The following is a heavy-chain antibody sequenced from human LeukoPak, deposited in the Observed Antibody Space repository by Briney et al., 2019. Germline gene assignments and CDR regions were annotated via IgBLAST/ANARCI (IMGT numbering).Heavy chain of an antibody. CDR1: GFTFSSYS. D-gene: IGHD4-23*01. CDR2: ISSSSSYI. V-gene: IGHV3-21*05. CDR3: ARVAANYGGNEDY. Sequence: GGSLRLSCAASGFTFSSYSMNWVRQAPGKGLEWVSYISSSSSYIYYADSVKGRFTISRDNAKNSLYLQMNSLRAEDTAVYYCARVAANYGGNEDYWGQGTLVTVSS. J-gene: IGHJ4*02.